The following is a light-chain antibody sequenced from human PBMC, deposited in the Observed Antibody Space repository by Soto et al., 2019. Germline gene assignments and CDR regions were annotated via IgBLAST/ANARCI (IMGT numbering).Light chain of an antibody. CDR3: QQRSTWPWT. V-gene: IGKV3-11*01. CDR1: QSVSIY. CDR2: DAS. J-gene: IGKJ1*01. Sequence: EIVLTQSPATLSLSPGERATLSCRASQSVSIYLAWYQQKPGQAPRLLIYDASNRATGIPARFSGSGSGTDLHLPNSRLKAEDFAVYYCQQRSTWPWTVGQGTKVEIK.